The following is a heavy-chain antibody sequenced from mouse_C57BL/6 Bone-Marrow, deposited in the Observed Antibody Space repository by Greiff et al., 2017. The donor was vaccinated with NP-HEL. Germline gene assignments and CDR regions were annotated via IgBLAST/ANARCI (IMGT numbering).Heavy chain of an antibody. CDR1: GYTFTSYW. J-gene: IGHJ2*01. V-gene: IGHV1-64*01. Sequence: QVQLQQSGPVLVKPGASVKLSCKASGYTFTSYWMHWVKQRPGQGLEWIGMIHPNSGSTNYNEKFKSKATLTVDKSSSTAYMQLSSLTSEDSAVYYCARRQGGGFDYGGQGTTLTVSS. CDR3: ARRQGGGFDY. D-gene: IGHD6-1*01. CDR2: IHPNSGST.